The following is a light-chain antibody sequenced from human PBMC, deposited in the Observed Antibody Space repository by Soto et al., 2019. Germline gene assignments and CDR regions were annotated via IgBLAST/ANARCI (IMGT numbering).Light chain of an antibody. V-gene: IGLV2-14*01. CDR2: EVS. J-gene: IGLJ3*02. CDR1: SRDVGGYNY. CDR3: QAYDYSLTASV. Sequence: QSALTQPASVSGSPGQSITISCTGTSRDVGGYNYVSWYQQHPGKAPKLMIYEVSNRPSGVSHRFSGSKSGTSASLAITGLQAEDEADYYCQAYDYSLTASVFGGGTKLTVL.